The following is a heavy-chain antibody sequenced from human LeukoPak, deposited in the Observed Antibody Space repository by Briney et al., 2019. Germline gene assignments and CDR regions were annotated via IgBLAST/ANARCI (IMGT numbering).Heavy chain of an antibody. CDR1: GYTFTSYY. CDR3: ARGGSEQLSPPFDS. J-gene: IGHJ4*02. V-gene: IGHV1-46*01. D-gene: IGHD6-13*01. CDR2: INPSGGST. Sequence: GASVKVSCKASGYTFTSYYMHWVRQAPGQGLEWMAMINPSGGSTNYAQKFQGRVTMTRDTSTSTAYMELSSLRFGDKALYYCARGGSEQLSPPFDSWGQGTLVTVSS.